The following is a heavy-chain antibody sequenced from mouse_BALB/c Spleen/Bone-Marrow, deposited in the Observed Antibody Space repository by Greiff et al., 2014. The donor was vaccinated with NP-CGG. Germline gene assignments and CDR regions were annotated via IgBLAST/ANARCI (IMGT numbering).Heavy chain of an antibody. D-gene: IGHD4-1*01. J-gene: IGHJ4*01. CDR2: IWGDGST. Sequence: QVQLKQSGPGLVAPSQDLSITCTVSGLSLTGCGVNWARQPPGKGLEWLGMIWGDGSTDYNSALKSRLSISKDNSKSQVFLKMNSLQTDDTARYYCARDLGGYAMAYCGPLPSATVSS. V-gene: IGHV2-6-7*01. CDR1: GLSLTGCG. CDR3: ARDLGGYAMAY.